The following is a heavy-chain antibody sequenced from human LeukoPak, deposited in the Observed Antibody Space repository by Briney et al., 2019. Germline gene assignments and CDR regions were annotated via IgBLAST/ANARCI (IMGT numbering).Heavy chain of an antibody. CDR2: IWSDGSNK. D-gene: IGHD6-19*01. Sequence: GGSLRLSCAASGFTFSSYGMHWVRQAPSKGLEWVAVIWSDGSNKYYADSVKGRFTISRDNSKNTLYLQMNSLRAEDTAVYYCARDSSGDYWGQGTLVTVSS. V-gene: IGHV3-33*01. J-gene: IGHJ4*02. CDR3: ARDSSGDY. CDR1: GFTFSSYG.